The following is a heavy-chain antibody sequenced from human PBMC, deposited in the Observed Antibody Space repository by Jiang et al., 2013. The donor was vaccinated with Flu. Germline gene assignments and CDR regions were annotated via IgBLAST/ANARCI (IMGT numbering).Heavy chain of an antibody. Sequence: GPGLVKPSETLSLTCTVSGGSISSYYWSWIRQPPGKGLEWIGYIYYSGSTNYNPSLKSRVTISVDTSKNQFSLKLSSVTAADTAVYYCARGGDFWGDYYGMDVWGQGTTVTVSS. CDR1: GGSISSYY. J-gene: IGHJ6*02. CDR3: ARGGDFWGDYYGMDV. V-gene: IGHV4-59*01. D-gene: IGHD3-3*01. CDR2: IYYSGST.